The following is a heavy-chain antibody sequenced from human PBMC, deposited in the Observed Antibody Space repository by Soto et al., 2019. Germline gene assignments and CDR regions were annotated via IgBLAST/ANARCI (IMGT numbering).Heavy chain of an antibody. D-gene: IGHD2-15*01. V-gene: IGHV4-30-2*01. CDR3: ARSPRRCSGGSCYRGGAGYFQH. CDR2: IYHSGST. Sequence: PSETLSLTCAVSGGSISSGGYSWNWIRQPPGKGLEWIGYIYHSGSTYYNPSLKSRVTISVDTSKNQFSLKLSSVTAADTAVYYCARSPRRCSGGSCYRGGAGYFQHWGQGTLVTVSS. CDR1: GGSISSGGYS. J-gene: IGHJ1*01.